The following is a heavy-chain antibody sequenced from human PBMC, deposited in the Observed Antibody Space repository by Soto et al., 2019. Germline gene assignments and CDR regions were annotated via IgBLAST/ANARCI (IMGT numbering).Heavy chain of an antibody. CDR2: IIPIFGTA. J-gene: IGHJ6*02. D-gene: IGHD4-4*01. Sequence: QVQLVQSGAEVKKPGSSVKVSCKASGGTFNSYAISWVRQAPGQGLEWMGGIIPIFGTANYAQKFQGRVTISVDKSTSTVYMELSSLRSEDTAVYYCARALYSNYNYYYYGMDVWGQGTTVTVSS. CDR1: GGTFNSYA. CDR3: ARALYSNYNYYYYGMDV. V-gene: IGHV1-69*06.